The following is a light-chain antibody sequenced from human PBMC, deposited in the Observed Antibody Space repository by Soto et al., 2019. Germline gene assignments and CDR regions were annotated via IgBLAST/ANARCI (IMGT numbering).Light chain of an antibody. V-gene: IGKV3-11*01. Sequence: EIVLTQSPATLSLSPGERATLSCRASQSVSSSLAWYRQKPGQAPRLLIYDASNRATGIPARFSGSGSGTDFTLTISSLEPEDFAVYYCQQRSKWPLTFGGGTKVDIK. CDR1: QSVSSS. CDR2: DAS. CDR3: QQRSKWPLT. J-gene: IGKJ4*01.